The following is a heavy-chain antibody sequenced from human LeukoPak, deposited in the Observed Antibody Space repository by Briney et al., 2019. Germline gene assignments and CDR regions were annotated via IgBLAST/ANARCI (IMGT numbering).Heavy chain of an antibody. CDR1: GYSLTSYW. J-gene: IGHJ1*01. CDR2: ICPDDSDT. D-gene: IGHD3-10*01. Sequence: GESLKISCKGSGYSLTSYWIGWVRQMPGKGLKWMGIICPDDSDTRYSPSFQGQVTISADKSISTAYLQWSSLKASDTAMYYCATYAGSYSKYFQHWGQGTLVTVSS. CDR3: ATYAGSYSKYFQH. V-gene: IGHV5-51*01.